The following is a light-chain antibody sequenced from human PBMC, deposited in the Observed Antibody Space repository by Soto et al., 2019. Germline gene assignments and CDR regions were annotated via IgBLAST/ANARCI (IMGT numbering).Light chain of an antibody. Sequence: QTVVTQPASVSGSPGQSITISCTGTSSDVGGYNYVSWYQQHPGKAPKLMIYDVSNRPSGVSNRFSGSKSGNTASLTISGLQAEDEADYYCSSYTSSSIPKVFGGGTKVTVL. CDR2: DVS. CDR1: SSDVGGYNY. CDR3: SSYTSSSIPKV. V-gene: IGLV2-14*01. J-gene: IGLJ2*01.